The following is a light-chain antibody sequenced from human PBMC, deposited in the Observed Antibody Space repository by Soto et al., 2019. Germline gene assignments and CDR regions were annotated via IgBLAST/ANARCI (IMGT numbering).Light chain of an antibody. CDR2: EVS. J-gene: IGLJ1*01. CDR3: GSHTSYNSRG. Sequence: QSALTQPASVPGSPGQSIATSCSGTSSDVGGYNFVSWYQQHPGKAPKLMIHEVSNRPSGVSDRFSGSKSGNTASLTISRLQADGVADYDCGSHTSYNSRGFRSGTKVTV. CDR1: SSDVGGYNF. V-gene: IGLV2-14*01.